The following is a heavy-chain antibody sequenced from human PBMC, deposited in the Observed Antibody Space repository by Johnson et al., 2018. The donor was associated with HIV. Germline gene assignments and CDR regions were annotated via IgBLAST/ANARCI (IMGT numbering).Heavy chain of an antibody. V-gene: IGHV3-13*01. CDR1: GFTFSSYD. D-gene: IGHD2-21*02. CDR2: IGTAGDT. Sequence: VQLVESGGGLVQPGGSLRLSCAASGFTFSSYDMHWVRQATGKGLEWVSAIGTAGDTYYPGSVKGRFTIPRDDSKNTLYLQMNSLKTEDTAVYYCTTGVSVGVTPGREIDAFDIWGQGTMVTVSS. J-gene: IGHJ3*02. CDR3: TTGVSVGVTPGREIDAFDI.